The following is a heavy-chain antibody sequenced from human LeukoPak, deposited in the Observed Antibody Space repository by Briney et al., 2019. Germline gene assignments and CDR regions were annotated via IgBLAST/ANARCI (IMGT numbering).Heavy chain of an antibody. V-gene: IGHV4-34*01. J-gene: IGHJ4*02. D-gene: IGHD5-24*01. CDR1: GGSFSGYY. CDR2: INHSGST. CDR3: ARGLKESRNDYTPAPPYFDY. Sequence: SETPSLTCAVYGGSFSGYYWSWIRQPPGKGLEWIGEINHSGSTNYNPSLKSLVTISVDTSKNQFSLKLSSVTAEDTAVYYCARGLKESRNDYTPAPPYFDYWGQGTLVTVSS.